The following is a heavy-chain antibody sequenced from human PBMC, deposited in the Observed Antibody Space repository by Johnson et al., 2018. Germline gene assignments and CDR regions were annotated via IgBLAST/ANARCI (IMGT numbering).Heavy chain of an antibody. J-gene: IGHJ6*03. D-gene: IGHD3-10*01. V-gene: IGHV3-30*18. CDR1: GFPFSSYC. Sequence: VQLVESGGGLVQPGGSLSLSCAGSGFPFSSYCLPWVRPAPGKGLEWVGLILYDVSSKYYADPEKGRFTFSRDNSKNTGYLQMDSLRAEDTVVYYCAKVGAHYYYYIGVWGKGTTVTVSS. CDR2: ILYDVSSK. CDR3: AKVGAHYYYYIGV.